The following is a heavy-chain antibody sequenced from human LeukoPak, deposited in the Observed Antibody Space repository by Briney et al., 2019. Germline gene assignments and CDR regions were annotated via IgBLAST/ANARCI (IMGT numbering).Heavy chain of an antibody. V-gene: IGHV4-4*07. Sequence: SETLSLTCTVSGGSISSYYWSWIRQPAGKGLEWIGRIYTSGSTNYNPSLKSRVTMSVDTSKNQFSLKLNFVTAADTAMYYCARDKSATPYNWFDPWGQGTLVTVSS. D-gene: IGHD2-15*01. CDR1: GGSISSYY. CDR2: IYTSGST. CDR3: ARDKSATPYNWFDP. J-gene: IGHJ5*02.